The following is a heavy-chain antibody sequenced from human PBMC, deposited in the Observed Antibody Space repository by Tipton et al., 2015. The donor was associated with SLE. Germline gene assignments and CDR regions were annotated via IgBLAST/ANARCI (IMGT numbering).Heavy chain of an antibody. J-gene: IGHJ4*02. D-gene: IGHD3-22*01. CDR2: IYYSGST. V-gene: IGHV4-39*07. CDR1: GGSISRNNYY. Sequence: TLSLTCSVSGGSISRNNYYWGWIRQPPGKGLEWIGSIYYSGSTYYNPSLKSRVTISVDTSKNQFSLKLSSVTAADTAVYYCARDPYYYDSTGSPYTYWGQGRLVTVSS. CDR3: ARDPYYYDSTGSPYTY.